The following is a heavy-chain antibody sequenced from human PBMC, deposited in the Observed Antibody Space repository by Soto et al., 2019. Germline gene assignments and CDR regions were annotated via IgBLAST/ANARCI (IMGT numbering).Heavy chain of an antibody. CDR1: GITFSRNG. Sequence: GGSLRLSWAVSGITFSRNGMSWVRQAPGRGLEWVSVISGGSGGSIYYADSVRGRVIISRDKSKNTLYVQISSLSAEDPAVYYCARDPYYDLLTGYYMAPFDYWGEGTLVPVSS. V-gene: IGHV3-23*01. J-gene: IGHJ4*02. CDR3: ARDPYYDLLTGYYMAPFDY. CDR2: ISGGSGGSI. D-gene: IGHD3-9*01.